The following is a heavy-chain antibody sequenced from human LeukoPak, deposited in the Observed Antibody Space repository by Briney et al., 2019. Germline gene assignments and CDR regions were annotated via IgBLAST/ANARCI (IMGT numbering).Heavy chain of an antibody. CDR2: IYHSGST. V-gene: IGHV4-30-2*01. CDR3: ARVTRDGSGSYYFDY. D-gene: IGHD3-10*01. Sequence: SETLSLTCAVSGGSISSSGYSWSCIRQPPGKGLEWIGYIYHSGSTYYNPSLKSRVTISVDRSKNQFSLKLSSVTAADTAVYYCARVTRDGSGSYYFDYRGQGTLVTVYS. J-gene: IGHJ4*02. CDR1: GGSISSSGYS.